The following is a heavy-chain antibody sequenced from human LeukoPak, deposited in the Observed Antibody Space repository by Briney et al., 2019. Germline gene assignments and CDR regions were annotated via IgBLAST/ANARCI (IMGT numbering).Heavy chain of an antibody. CDR1: GFTFSSYA. D-gene: IGHD6-25*01. CDR3: AKGSQRRAALDY. J-gene: IGHJ4*02. Sequence: PGGSLRLSCAASGFTFSSYAVAWVRQAPGNGLDWVSAITDSGGDTYHADSVKGRFTISRDNSKNTLYLQMNSLRAEDTAVYYCAKGSQRRAALDYWGQGTLVTVSS. V-gene: IGHV3-23*01. CDR2: ITDSGGDT.